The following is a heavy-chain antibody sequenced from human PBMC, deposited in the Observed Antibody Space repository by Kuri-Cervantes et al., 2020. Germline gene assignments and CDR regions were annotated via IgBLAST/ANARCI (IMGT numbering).Heavy chain of an antibody. J-gene: IGHJ6*03. Sequence: SETLSLTCTVSGGSISSYYWSWIRQPPGKGLEWIGYIYYSGSTNYNPSLKSRVTISVDTSKNQFSLKLSSVTAADTAVYYCARERHDSSGYYRGYYYYYMDVWGKGTTVTVSS. D-gene: IGHD3-22*01. CDR1: GGSISSYY. CDR2: IYYSGST. CDR3: ARERHDSSGYYRGYYYYYMDV. V-gene: IGHV4-59*01.